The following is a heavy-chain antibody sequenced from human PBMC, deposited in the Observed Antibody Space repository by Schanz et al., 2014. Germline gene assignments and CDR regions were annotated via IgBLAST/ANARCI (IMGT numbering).Heavy chain of an antibody. D-gene: IGHD3-9*01. V-gene: IGHV3-21*02. CDR2: ISRSSGRI. J-gene: IGHJ4*02. CDR1: GFTFSSYN. CDR3: ARVRYDILTDYYTEYYFDS. Sequence: EVQLVESGGGLVRPGDSLRLSCAASGFTFSSYNINWVRQAPGKGLEYISSISRSSGRIYYSDSVKGRFTISRDNAKNLVYLQMNSLRAEDTAVYYCARVRYDILTDYYTEYYFDSWGQGTLVAVSS.